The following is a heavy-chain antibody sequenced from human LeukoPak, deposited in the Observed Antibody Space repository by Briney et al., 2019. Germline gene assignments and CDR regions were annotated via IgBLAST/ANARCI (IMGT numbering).Heavy chain of an antibody. J-gene: IGHJ4*02. V-gene: IGHV4-39*07. CDR2: IYYSGST. D-gene: IGHD4-23*01. CDR1: GGSISSSSYY. CDR3: AREEATVDTFAY. Sequence: SETLSLTCTVSGGSISSSSYYWGWIRQPPGKGLEWIGSIYYSGSTYYNPSLKSRATISVHTSKNQFSLKLSSVTAAAPAVYYCAREEATVDTFAYWGQGTLVTVS.